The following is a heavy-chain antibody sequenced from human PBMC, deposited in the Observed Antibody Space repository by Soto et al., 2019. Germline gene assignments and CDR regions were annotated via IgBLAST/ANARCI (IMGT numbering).Heavy chain of an antibody. V-gene: IGHV4-34*01. Sequence: QVQLQQWGAGLLKPSETLSLTCAVYGGSFSGYYWSWIRQPPGKGLEWIGEINHSGSTNYNPSLKSRVTISVDTSKNQFSLELSSVTAADTAVYYCARGVRYDFWSGYYMYNWFDPWGQGTLVTVSS. CDR3: ARGVRYDFWSGYYMYNWFDP. J-gene: IGHJ5*02. CDR1: GGSFSGYY. CDR2: INHSGST. D-gene: IGHD3-3*01.